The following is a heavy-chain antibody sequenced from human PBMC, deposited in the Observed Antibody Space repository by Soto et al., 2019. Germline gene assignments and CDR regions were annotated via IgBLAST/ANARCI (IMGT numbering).Heavy chain of an antibody. V-gene: IGHV3-23*01. CDR1: GFTFSSYA. D-gene: IGHD6-13*01. CDR2: ISGSGGST. J-gene: IGHJ4*02. Sequence: GGSLRLSCAASGFTFSSYAMSWVRQAPGKGLEWVSAISGSGGSTYYADSVKGRFTISRDNSKNTLYLQMNSLRAEDTAVYYCAKGPRHREVLAAAGKGYFDYWGQGTLVTVSS. CDR3: AKGPRHREVLAAAGKGYFDY.